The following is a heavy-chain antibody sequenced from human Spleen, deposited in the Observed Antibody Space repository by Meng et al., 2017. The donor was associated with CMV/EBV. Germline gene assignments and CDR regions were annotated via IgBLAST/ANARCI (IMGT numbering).Heavy chain of an antibody. J-gene: IGHJ6*02. D-gene: IGHD3-3*01. CDR2: IYYSRST. V-gene: IGHV4-59*01. CDR3: ARGLVTIRKAGMDV. Sequence: SETLSLTCTVSGGSISSYYWSWIRQPPGKGLEWIGNIYYSRSTNYNPSLKSRVTISVDTSKNQFSLKLSSVTAADTAVYYCARGLVTIRKAGMDVWGQGTTVTISS. CDR1: GGSISSYY.